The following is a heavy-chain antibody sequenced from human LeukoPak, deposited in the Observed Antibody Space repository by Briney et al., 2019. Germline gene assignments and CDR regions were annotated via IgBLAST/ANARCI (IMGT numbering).Heavy chain of an antibody. CDR1: GGSISSSSYY. CDR2: IYYSGST. V-gene: IGHV4-39*01. J-gene: IGHJ4*02. Sequence: PSETLSLTCTVSGGSISSSSYYWGWIRQPPGKGLEWIGSIYYSGSTYYNPSLKSRVTISVDTSKNQLSLKLSSVTAADTAVYYCARGYCSSTSCHFGYWGQGTLVTVSS. D-gene: IGHD2-2*01. CDR3: ARGYCSSTSCHFGY.